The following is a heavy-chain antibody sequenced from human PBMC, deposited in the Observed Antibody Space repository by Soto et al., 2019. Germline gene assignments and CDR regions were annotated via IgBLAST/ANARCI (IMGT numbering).Heavy chain of an antibody. V-gene: IGHV4-34*01. CDR1: GGTFCGSY. CDR2: INHSGST. CDR3: ARVSRIITFGPAFDY. Sequence: SGSTDITRAAYGGTFCGSYCTWTRQKQGKGLEWIGEINHSGSTNYNPSLKSRVTISVDTSKNQFSLKLSSVTAADTAVYFCARVSRIITFGPAFDYWGQGTLVTVSS. J-gene: IGHJ4*02. D-gene: IGHD3-16*01.